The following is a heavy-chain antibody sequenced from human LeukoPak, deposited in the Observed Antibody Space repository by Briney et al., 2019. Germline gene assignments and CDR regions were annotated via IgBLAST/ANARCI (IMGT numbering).Heavy chain of an antibody. CDR3: ARPFRDYVWGTFGY. Sequence: PSETLSLTCAVYGGSFSGYYWSWIRQPPGKGLEWIGEINHSGSTNYNPSLKSRVTISVDTSKNQFSLKLSSVTAADTAVYYCARPFRDYVWGTFGYWGQGTLVTVSS. CDR2: INHSGST. V-gene: IGHV4-34*01. J-gene: IGHJ4*02. CDR1: GGSFSGYY. D-gene: IGHD3-16*01.